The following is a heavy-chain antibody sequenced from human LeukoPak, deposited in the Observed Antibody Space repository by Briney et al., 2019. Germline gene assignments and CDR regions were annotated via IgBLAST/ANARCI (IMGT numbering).Heavy chain of an antibody. Sequence: PGGSLRLSCAASGFTFSSYGMSWVRQAPGKGLEWVSAISGSGGRLYYADSVKGRFTISRDNSKNTLYLQMNSLRAEDMAVYYCARDGSSAWFLDYWGQGTLVTVSS. J-gene: IGHJ4*02. D-gene: IGHD6-19*01. CDR3: ARDGSSAWFLDY. V-gene: IGHV3-23*01. CDR1: GFTFSSYG. CDR2: ISGSGGRL.